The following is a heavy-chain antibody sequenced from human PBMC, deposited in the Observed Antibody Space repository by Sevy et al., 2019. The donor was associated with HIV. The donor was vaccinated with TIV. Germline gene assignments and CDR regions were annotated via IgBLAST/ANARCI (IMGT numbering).Heavy chain of an antibody. CDR3: ASNGVVLPYCGGDCQNAEYFQH. CDR1: GFTFSSYG. CDR2: IWSDGSNK. Sequence: GGSLRLSCAASGFTFSSYGMNWVRQAPGKGLEWVAVIWSDGSNKYYADSVKGRFTISRDNSKDTLYLEMNSLRTEDTAVYYCASNGVVLPYCGGDCQNAEYFQHWGQGTLVTVSS. J-gene: IGHJ1*01. D-gene: IGHD2-21*01. V-gene: IGHV3-33*08.